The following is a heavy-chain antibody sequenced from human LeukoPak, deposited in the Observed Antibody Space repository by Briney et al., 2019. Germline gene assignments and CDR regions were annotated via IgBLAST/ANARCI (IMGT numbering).Heavy chain of an antibody. CDR3: ARSPGYAIDY. V-gene: IGHV3-33*01. D-gene: IGHD2-2*01. J-gene: IGHJ4*02. CDR2: IWYDGSNK. Sequence: GRSLRLSCAASGFTFSSYGMHWVRQAPGKGLEWVAVIWYDGSNKYYADSVKGRFTISRDNSKNTLYLQMNSLRAEDTTVYYCARSPGYAIDYWGQGTLVTVSS. CDR1: GFTFSSYG.